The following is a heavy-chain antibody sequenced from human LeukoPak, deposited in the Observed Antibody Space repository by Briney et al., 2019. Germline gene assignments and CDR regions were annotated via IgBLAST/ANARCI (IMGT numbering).Heavy chain of an antibody. D-gene: IGHD3-3*01. V-gene: IGHV4-34*01. CDR1: GGSFSGYY. CDR2: INHSGST. J-gene: IGHJ4*02. Sequence: SETLSLTCAVYGGSFSGYYWSWIRQPPGKGLEWIGEINHSGSTNYNPSLKSRVTISVDTSKNQFSLKLSSVTAADTTVYYCASAHDRLDYWGQGTLVTVSS. CDR3: ASAHDRLDY.